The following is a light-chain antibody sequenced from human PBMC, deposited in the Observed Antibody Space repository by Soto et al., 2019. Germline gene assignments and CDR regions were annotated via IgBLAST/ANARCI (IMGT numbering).Light chain of an antibody. CDR3: HQRQSWPRT. CDR1: QALSTR. Sequence: EIVLKQSPATLSAFPGDRVTLSCRASQALSTRLAWYQHKPRQAPRLLIYLTSNRAAGVPSRFSAWGSETDFTLTISDVQPEDFAVYYCHQRQSWPRTFGQGTKLDI. CDR2: LTS. J-gene: IGKJ1*01. V-gene: IGKV3-11*01.